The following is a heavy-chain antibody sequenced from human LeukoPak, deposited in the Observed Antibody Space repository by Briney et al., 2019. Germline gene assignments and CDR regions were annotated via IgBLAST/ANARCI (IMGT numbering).Heavy chain of an antibody. V-gene: IGHV4-39*07. CDR1: GGSISSSSYY. Sequence: SETLSLTCTVSGGSISSSSYYWGWIRQPPGKGLEWIGSIYYSGSTYYNPSLKSRVTISVDTSKNQFSLKLSSVTAADTAVYYCARQVETDIRKFDYWGQGTLVTVSS. J-gene: IGHJ4*02. CDR3: ARQVETDIRKFDY. D-gene: IGHD1-14*01. CDR2: IYYSGST.